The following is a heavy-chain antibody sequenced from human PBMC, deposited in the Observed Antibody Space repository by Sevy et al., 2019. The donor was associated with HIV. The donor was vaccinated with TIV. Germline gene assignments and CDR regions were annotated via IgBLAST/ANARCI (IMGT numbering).Heavy chain of an antibody. V-gene: IGHV4-59*13. Sequence: SETLSLTCSVSAGSINSYYWSWIRQPPGKGLEWIGYIYYSGTTDYNPSLKSRVTISQDKSKKVFSLRLRSVTAADTAVYYCARDNAILTPRAFDIWGQGTMVTVSS. CDR1: AGSINSYY. J-gene: IGHJ3*02. CDR3: ARDNAILTPRAFDI. D-gene: IGHD3-9*01. CDR2: IYYSGTT.